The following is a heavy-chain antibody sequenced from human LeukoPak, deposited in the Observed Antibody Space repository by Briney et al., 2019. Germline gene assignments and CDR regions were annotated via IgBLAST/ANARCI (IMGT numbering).Heavy chain of an antibody. V-gene: IGHV3-21*01. J-gene: IGHJ4*02. CDR3: ARGPCGGDCYDY. CDR2: ISTGSEFI. Sequence: GGSLRLSCAASGFTFSNYHMNWVRQAPGKGLEWVSSISTGSEFIYYADSVKGRFTISRDNAKNSLYLQMNSLRAEDTAVYYCARGPCGGDCYDYWGQGTLVTVSS. D-gene: IGHD2-21*01. CDR1: GFTFSNYH.